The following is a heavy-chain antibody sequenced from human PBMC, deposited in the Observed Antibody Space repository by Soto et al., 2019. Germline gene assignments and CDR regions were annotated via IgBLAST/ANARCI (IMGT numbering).Heavy chain of an antibody. CDR1: GFTVSSYD. CDR3: ARGTMVRGTLDPGISGPLDY. CDR2: LGAGGDT. D-gene: IGHD3-10*01. J-gene: IGHJ4*02. V-gene: IGHV3-13*01. Sequence: EVQLVESGGGLVQPGGSLRLACAASGFTVSSYDMHWVRHVTGKGLEWVSTLGAGGDTYFPDSVKGRFTISRDHAKNSLYLQMHNLGAGDPAVYYCARGTMVRGTLDPGISGPLDYWGQGTLVAVSS.